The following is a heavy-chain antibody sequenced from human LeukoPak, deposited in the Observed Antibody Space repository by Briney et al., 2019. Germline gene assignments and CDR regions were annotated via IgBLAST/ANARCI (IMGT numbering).Heavy chain of an antibody. Sequence: GGSLRLSCAASGFTFSSYAMHWVRQAPGKGLEWVAVISYDGSNKYYADSVKGRFTISRDNSKNTLYLQMNSLRAEDTAVYYCARDSSGGYYDSSGYYTGPGLDYWGQGTLVTVSS. V-gene: IGHV3-30-3*01. CDR3: ARDSSGGYYDSSGYYTGPGLDY. D-gene: IGHD3-22*01. J-gene: IGHJ4*02. CDR2: ISYDGSNK. CDR1: GFTFSSYA.